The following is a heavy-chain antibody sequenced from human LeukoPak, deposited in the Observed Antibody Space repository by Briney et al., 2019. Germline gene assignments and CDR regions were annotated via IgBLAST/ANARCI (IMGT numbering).Heavy chain of an antibody. D-gene: IGHD2-15*01. Sequence: PGGSLRLSCAASGFTFSSYSMNWVRQAPGKGLEWVSYISSSSSTIYYADSVKGRFTISRDNAKNSLYLQLNSLRAEDTAVYYCARGVSGSGPDYWGQGTLVTVSS. V-gene: IGHV3-48*01. CDR3: ARGVSGSGPDY. CDR2: ISSSSSTI. CDR1: GFTFSSYS. J-gene: IGHJ4*02.